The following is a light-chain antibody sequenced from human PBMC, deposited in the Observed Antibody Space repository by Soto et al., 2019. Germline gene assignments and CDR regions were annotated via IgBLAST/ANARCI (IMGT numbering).Light chain of an antibody. CDR1: QSIRTY. CDR3: QQTYSTLGS. V-gene: IGKV1-39*01. J-gene: IGKJ2*03. Sequence: DIQVTQSPSSLSASVGDRVTSTCRASQSIRTYLNWYQQRPGKPPKLLIHTASTLQSGVPSRFSGSGSGTDFTLTIISLHPEDFATYYCQQTYSTLGSFGQGTKLEIK. CDR2: TAS.